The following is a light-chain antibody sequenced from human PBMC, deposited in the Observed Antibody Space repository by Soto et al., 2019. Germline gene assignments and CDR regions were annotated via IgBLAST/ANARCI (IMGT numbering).Light chain of an antibody. V-gene: IGLV2-23*02. Sequence: QSALTQPASVSGSPGQSITISCSETSSGIGTYNYVSWYQLHPGKVPKLIIYEVNNRPSGISPRFSGSKSGKTASLTISDLQAEDEADYYCCSFTTSSTWLFGGGTKLTVL. CDR2: EVN. CDR3: CSFTTSSTWL. J-gene: IGLJ3*02. CDR1: SSGIGTYNY.